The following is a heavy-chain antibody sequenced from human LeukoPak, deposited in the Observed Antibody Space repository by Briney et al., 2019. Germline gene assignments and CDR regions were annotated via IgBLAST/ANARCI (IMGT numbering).Heavy chain of an antibody. CDR1: GYSFTSYW. V-gene: IGHV5-51*01. Sequence: GESLKISCKGSGYSFTSYWIGWVRQMPGKGLEWMGIIYPGDSDTRYSPSFQGQVTISADKSISTAYLQWSSLKASDTAMYYCARGSVGAISGVWWSDPWGQGTLVTVSS. CDR3: ARGSVGAISGVWWSDP. D-gene: IGHD1-26*01. CDR2: IYPGDSDT. J-gene: IGHJ5*02.